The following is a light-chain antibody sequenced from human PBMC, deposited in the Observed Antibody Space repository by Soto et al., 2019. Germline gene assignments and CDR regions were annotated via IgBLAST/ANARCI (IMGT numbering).Light chain of an antibody. J-gene: IGLJ1*01. V-gene: IGLV2-14*01. Sequence: QSVLTQPASGSGSPEQSITISCTRTSSDVGGYNYVSWYQQHPGKAPKLMIYDVSNRPSGVSNRFSGSKSGNTASLTISGLQAEDEADYYCSSYTSSSTLGVFGTGTKVTVL. CDR3: SSYTSSSTLGV. CDR1: SSDVGGYNY. CDR2: DVS.